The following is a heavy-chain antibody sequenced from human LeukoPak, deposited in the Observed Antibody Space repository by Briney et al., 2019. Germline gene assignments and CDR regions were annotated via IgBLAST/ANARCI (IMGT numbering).Heavy chain of an antibody. Sequence: GASVKVSCKASGYTFTGYYMHWVRQAPGQGLERMGWINPNSGGTNYAQKFQGRVTMTRDTSISTAYMELSRLRSDDTAVYYCVRVIVGATDDDAFDIWGQGTMVTVSS. D-gene: IGHD1-26*01. CDR1: GYTFTGYY. J-gene: IGHJ3*02. V-gene: IGHV1-2*02. CDR3: VRVIVGATDDDAFDI. CDR2: INPNSGGT.